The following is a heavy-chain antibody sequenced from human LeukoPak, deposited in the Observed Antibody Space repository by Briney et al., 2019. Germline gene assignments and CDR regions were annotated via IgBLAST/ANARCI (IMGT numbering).Heavy chain of an antibody. D-gene: IGHD2-15*01. V-gene: IGHV4-4*07. Sequence: SETLSLTCTFSGRSINNYYWSWIRQPAGKGLEWIGRIYTRGSTNYNPSLKSRVTMSVDTSKNQFSLKLSSVTAADTAVYYCARGRYCSADICSGGDAFDIWAKGQWSPSLQ. CDR1: GRSINNYY. CDR2: IYTRGST. CDR3: ARGRYCSADICSGGDAFDI. J-gene: IGHJ3*02.